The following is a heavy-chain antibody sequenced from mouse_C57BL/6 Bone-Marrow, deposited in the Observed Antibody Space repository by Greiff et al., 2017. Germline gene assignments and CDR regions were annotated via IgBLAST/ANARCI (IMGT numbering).Heavy chain of an antibody. CDR2: IYPGDGDT. J-gene: IGHJ2*01. D-gene: IGHD6-2*01. CDR1: GYAFSSSW. CDR3: ARLAISLYFDY. Sequence: VQRVESGPELVKPGASVKISCKASGYAFSSSWMNWVKQRPGKGLEWIGRIYPGDGDTNYNGKFKGKATLTADKSSSTAYMQLSSLTSEDSAVYFCARLAISLYFDYWGQGTTLTVSS. V-gene: IGHV1-82*01.